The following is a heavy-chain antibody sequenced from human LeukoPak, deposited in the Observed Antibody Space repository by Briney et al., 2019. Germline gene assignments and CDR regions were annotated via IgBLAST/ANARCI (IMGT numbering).Heavy chain of an antibody. CDR1: GLTFSRYW. J-gene: IGHJ4*02. D-gene: IGHD3/OR15-3a*01. CDR3: ASTFGLGAF. V-gene: IGHV3-7*05. CDR2: TKQDGSEK. Sequence: GGSRRLSCAASGLTFSRYWMSWVRQAPGKGLEWVANTKQDGSEKNYVDSVKGRFTISRDNAKNSLYLQMNSLRAEDTAVYYCASTFGLGAFWGQGTLHTVSS.